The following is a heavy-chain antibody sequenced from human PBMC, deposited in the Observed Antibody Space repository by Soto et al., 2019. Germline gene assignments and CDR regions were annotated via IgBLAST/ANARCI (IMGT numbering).Heavy chain of an antibody. CDR1: GFNFSDYY. CDR3: ATDIGIRWISDYYGMDV. D-gene: IGHD5-12*01. J-gene: IGHJ6*02. Sequence: QVQLVESGGGLVKPGGSLRLSCTASGFNFSDYYMSWIRQAPGKALEWASYISSSGTVLYYADSVKGLFTIPGDNAENSLYLEMDPLRAEDSATYYCATDIGIRWISDYYGMDVWGQGTTVTVSS. CDR2: ISSSGTVL. V-gene: IGHV3-11*01.